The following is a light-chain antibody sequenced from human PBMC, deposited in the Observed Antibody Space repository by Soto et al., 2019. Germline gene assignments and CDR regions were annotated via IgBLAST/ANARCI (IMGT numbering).Light chain of an antibody. V-gene: IGKV2-30*01. CDR2: KVS. CDR3: MQGTHWPYT. Sequence: DVVMAQSPLSLPVTLGQPASISCRSSQTLVNSDGNTYLNWFQQRPGQSPRRLIYKVSNRDSGVPDRCSGSGSGIDFTLEISRVEAEDVGVYYCMQGTHWPYTFGQGTRLEIK. J-gene: IGKJ2*01. CDR1: QTLVNSDGNTY.